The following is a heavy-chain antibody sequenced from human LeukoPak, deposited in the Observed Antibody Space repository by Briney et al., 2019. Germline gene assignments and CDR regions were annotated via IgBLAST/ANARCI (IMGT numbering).Heavy chain of an antibody. Sequence: KPGGSLRLSCAASGFTFSNAWMSWVRQAPGKGLEWVGRIKSKTDGGITDDAAPVKGRFTISRDDSKNTLSLQMNSLKTEDTAVYYCTTYLWRRGLYWGQGTLVTVSS. CDR3: TTYLWRRGLY. CDR1: GFTFSNAW. D-gene: IGHD3-16*01. J-gene: IGHJ4*02. CDR2: IKSKTDGGIT. V-gene: IGHV3-15*01.